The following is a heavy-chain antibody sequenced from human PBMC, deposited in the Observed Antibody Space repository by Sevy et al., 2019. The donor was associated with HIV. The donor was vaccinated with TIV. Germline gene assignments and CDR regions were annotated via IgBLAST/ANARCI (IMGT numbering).Heavy chain of an antibody. J-gene: IGHJ4*02. Sequence: SETLSLTCTVSGGSISSSSYYWGWIRQPPGKGLESIGSIYYSGSTYYNPSLKSRVTISVDTSKNQFSLKLSSVTAADTAVYYCARHSSPQWELHPNFDYWGQGTLVTVSS. D-gene: IGHD1-26*01. V-gene: IGHV4-39*01. CDR3: ARHSSPQWELHPNFDY. CDR2: IYYSGST. CDR1: GGSISSSSYY.